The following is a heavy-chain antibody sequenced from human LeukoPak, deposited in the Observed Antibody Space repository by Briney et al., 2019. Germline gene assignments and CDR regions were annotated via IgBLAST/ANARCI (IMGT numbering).Heavy chain of an antibody. CDR3: ARAVTSYYDGSGYS. Sequence: GGSLRLSCAASGFTFSSYATSWVRQAPGKGLEWVSSIIGTGGSTYNADSVKGRFTISRDNAKNSLYLQMNGLRAEDTSVYYCARAVTSYYDGSGYSWGQGTLVTVSS. D-gene: IGHD3-22*01. CDR2: IIGTGGST. CDR1: GFTFSSYA. V-gene: IGHV3-23*01. J-gene: IGHJ4*02.